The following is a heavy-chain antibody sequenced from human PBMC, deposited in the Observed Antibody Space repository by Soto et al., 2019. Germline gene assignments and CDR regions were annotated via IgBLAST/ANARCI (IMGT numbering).Heavy chain of an antibody. J-gene: IGHJ6*03. V-gene: IGHV3-21*01. CDR2: ISSSSSYI. CDR3: ARSREYYYYYYMDV. Sequence: EVQLVESGGGLVKPGGSLRLSCAASGFTFSSYSMNWVRQAPGKGLEWVSSISSSSSYIYYADSVKGRFTISRDNAKNSLYLQMNSLRAEDTAVYYCARSREYYYYYYMDVWGKGTKVTVSS. CDR1: GFTFSSYS.